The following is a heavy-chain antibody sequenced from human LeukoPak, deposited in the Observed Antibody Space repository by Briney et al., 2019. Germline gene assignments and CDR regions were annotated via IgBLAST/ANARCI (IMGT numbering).Heavy chain of an antibody. J-gene: IGHJ6*03. CDR2: IYTSGST. Sequence: SETLSLTCTVSGGSISSYYWSWIRQPAGKRLEWIGRIYTSGSTNYNPSLKSRVTMSVDTSKNQFSLKLSSVTAADTAVYYCARESPLAGATGDYYYYYYMDVWGKGTTVTVSS. CDR1: GGSISSYY. CDR3: ARESPLAGATGDYYYYYYMDV. V-gene: IGHV4-4*07. D-gene: IGHD1-26*01.